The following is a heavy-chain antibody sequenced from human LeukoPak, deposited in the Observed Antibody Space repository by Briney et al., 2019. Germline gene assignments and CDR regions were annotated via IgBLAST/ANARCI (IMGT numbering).Heavy chain of an antibody. CDR3: AKDRAIRPTMTATGRYFDF. CDR1: GFTFSSYS. D-gene: IGHD4-17*01. Sequence: GGSLRLSCAASGFTFSSYSMNWVRQAPGKGLEWVSSISSSSSYIYFADSVKGRFTISRDNAKNTLYLQMNSLRAEDTAVYSCAKDRAIRPTMTATGRYFDFWGRGTLVTVSS. V-gene: IGHV3-21*01. J-gene: IGHJ2*01. CDR2: ISSSSSYI.